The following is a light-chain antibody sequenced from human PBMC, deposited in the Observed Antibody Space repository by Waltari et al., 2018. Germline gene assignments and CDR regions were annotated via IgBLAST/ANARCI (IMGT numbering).Light chain of an antibody. V-gene: IGLV2-14*03. CDR2: DVA. Sequence: QSDLTQPASLSGSLGQSLTISCTAPFRADRDYTYISWYQQPPGKAPKLLFFDVANRPSGISNRFSASQSGDTASLSISGLRPEDEATYYCTSYTLLTFTWQFGGGTQLTVV. CDR1: FRADRDYTY. J-gene: IGLJ3*02. CDR3: TSYTLLTFTWQ.